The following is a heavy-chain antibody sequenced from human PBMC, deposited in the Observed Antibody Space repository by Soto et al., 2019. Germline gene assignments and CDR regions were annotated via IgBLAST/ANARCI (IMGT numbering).Heavy chain of an antibody. CDR1: GGSISSGGYY. J-gene: IGHJ3*02. Sequence: PSETLSLTCTVSGGSISSGGYYWSWIRQHPGKGLEWIGYIYYSGSTYYNPSLKSRVTISVDTSKNQFSLKLSSVTAADTAVYYCASAHDSSEWAFDIWGQGTMVTVSS. CDR2: IYYSGST. D-gene: IGHD3-22*01. V-gene: IGHV4-31*03. CDR3: ASAHDSSEWAFDI.